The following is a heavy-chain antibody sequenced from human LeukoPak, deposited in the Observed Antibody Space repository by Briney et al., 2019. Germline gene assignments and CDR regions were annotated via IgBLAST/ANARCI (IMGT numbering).Heavy chain of an antibody. D-gene: IGHD3-10*01. CDR1: GYSISSGYY. V-gene: IGHV4-38-2*02. Sequence: PSETLSLTCTVSGYSISSGYYWGWIRQPPGKGLEWIGSIYHSGSTYYNPSLKSRVTMSVDTSKNQFSLKLSSVTAADTAVYYCAKDDTLPRFGELYDWGQGTLVTVSS. CDR3: AKDDTLPRFGELYD. J-gene: IGHJ4*02. CDR2: IYHSGST.